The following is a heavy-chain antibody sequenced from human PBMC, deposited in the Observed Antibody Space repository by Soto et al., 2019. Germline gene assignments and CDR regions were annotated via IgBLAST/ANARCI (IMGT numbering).Heavy chain of an antibody. J-gene: IGHJ5*02. CDR2: INHSGST. V-gene: IGHV4-34*01. CDR1: GGSFSGYY. D-gene: IGHD3-10*01. CDR3: ARGILWFGEFDWFDP. Sequence: SETLSLTCAVYGGSFSGYYWSWIRQPPGKGLEWIGEINHSGSTNYNPSLKSRVTISVDTSKNQFSLKLSSVTAADTAVYYCARGILWFGEFDWFDPWGQGTLVTVSS.